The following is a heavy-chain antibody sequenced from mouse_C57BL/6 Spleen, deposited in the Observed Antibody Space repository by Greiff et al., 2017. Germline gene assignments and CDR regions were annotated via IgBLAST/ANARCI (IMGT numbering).Heavy chain of an antibody. CDR3: SSLYYEGPELAY. D-gene: IGHD2-4*01. J-gene: IGHJ3*01. CDR2: INPGSGST. V-gene: IGHV1-55*01. Sequence: QVQLQQPGAELVKPGASVKMSCKASGYTFTSYWITWVKQRPGQGLEWIGDINPGSGSTNYNEKFKSKATLTVDTSSSTAYMQLSSLTSEDSAVYYCSSLYYEGPELAYWGQGTLVTVSA. CDR1: GYTFTSYW.